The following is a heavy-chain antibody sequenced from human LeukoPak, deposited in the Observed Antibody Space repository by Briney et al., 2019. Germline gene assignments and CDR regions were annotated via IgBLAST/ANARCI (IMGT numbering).Heavy chain of an antibody. CDR3: AKDALGFGGAFDY. D-gene: IGHD3-10*01. Sequence: GGYLRLSCAASGFTFSSYSMNWVRQAPGKGLEWVSSISSSSIYIYYADSVKGRFTISRDNSKNTLYLQMNSLRPEDTAVYYCAKDALGFGGAFDYWGQGTLVTVSS. CDR1: GFTFSSYS. J-gene: IGHJ4*02. V-gene: IGHV3-21*01. CDR2: ISSSSIYI.